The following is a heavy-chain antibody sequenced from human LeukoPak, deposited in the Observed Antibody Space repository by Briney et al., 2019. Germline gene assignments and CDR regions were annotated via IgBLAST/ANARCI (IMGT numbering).Heavy chain of an antibody. D-gene: IGHD5-18*01. CDR1: GFTFSSYA. CDR3: ARESRPRASYGYVGY. J-gene: IGHJ4*02. CDR2: IKQDGSEK. V-gene: IGHV3-7*01. Sequence: PGGSLRLSCAASGFTFSSYAMSWVRQAPGKGLEWVANIKQDGSEKYYVDSVKGRFTISRDNAKNSLYLQMNSLRAEDTAVYYCARESRPRASYGYVGYWGQGTLVTVSS.